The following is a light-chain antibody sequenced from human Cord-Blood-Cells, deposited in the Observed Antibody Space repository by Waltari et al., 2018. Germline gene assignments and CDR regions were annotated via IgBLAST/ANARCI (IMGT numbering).Light chain of an antibody. CDR1: QSISSW. V-gene: IGKV1-5*03. J-gene: IGKJ1*01. CDR3: QQYNSYST. CDR2: KAS. Sequence: DIQMTQSPSTLSASVGDRVTITCRTSQSISSWLAWYQQKPGKAPKLLIYKASSLESGVPSRFSGSGSGTEFTLTISSLQPDYFATYYCQQYNSYSTFGQGTKVEIK.